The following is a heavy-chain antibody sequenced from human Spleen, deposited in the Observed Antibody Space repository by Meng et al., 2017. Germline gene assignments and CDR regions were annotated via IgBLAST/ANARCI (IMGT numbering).Heavy chain of an antibody. CDR1: RGSFRGSH. D-gene: IGHD3-22*01. Sequence: LHQVGAGLVTPSGTLSLTCAVYRGSFRGSHLSWLRQASGKGLEWIGEINHSGSNNYIPSLQSRVTISVETFKNQFTLKLSSVTAAEKDVSYCEGSSGYTFDYWGQGALVTVSS. J-gene: IGHJ4*02. V-gene: IGHV4-34*01. CDR2: INHSGSN. CDR3: EGSSGYTFDY.